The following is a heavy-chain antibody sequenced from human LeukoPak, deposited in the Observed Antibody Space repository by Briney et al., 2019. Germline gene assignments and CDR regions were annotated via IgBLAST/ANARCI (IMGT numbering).Heavy chain of an antibody. CDR2: INPNSGGT. D-gene: IGHD6-6*01. J-gene: IGHJ5*02. CDR3: ARSGTGYSSSFTNWFDP. Sequence: ASVKVSCKASGYTFTGYYMHWVRQAPGQGLEWMGWINPNSGGTNYAQKFQGRVTMTRDTSISTAYMKLSRLRSDDTAVYYCARSGTGYSSSFTNWFDPWGQGTLVTVSS. CDR1: GYTFTGYY. V-gene: IGHV1-2*02.